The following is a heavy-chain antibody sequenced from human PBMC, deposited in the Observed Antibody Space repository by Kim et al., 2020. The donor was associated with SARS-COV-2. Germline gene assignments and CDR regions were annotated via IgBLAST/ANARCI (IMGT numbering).Heavy chain of an antibody. Sequence: SHVMSWVRQAPGKGLGWVSGIRNSGGSTHYADSVKGRFTISRDNFKNTLYLQMNSLRAEDTAVYYCAKGRTESYYYDSSGYLLDYYGMDV. J-gene: IGHJ6*01. CDR3: AKGRTESYYYDSSGYLLDYYGMDV. CDR1: SHV. V-gene: IGHV3-23*01. CDR2: IRNSGGST. D-gene: IGHD3-22*01.